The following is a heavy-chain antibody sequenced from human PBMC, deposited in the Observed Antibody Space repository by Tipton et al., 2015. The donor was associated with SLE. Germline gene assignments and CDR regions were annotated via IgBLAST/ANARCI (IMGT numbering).Heavy chain of an antibody. Sequence: TLSLTCTVSGGSTNSHYWSWIRQPPGKGLELIGYIYYSGSTNYNPSLKSRVTISVDTSKNQFSLRLSSVTAADTAVYYCARESEGSYSSWLNYWGQGTLVTVSS. CDR2: IYYSGST. D-gene: IGHD6-6*01. V-gene: IGHV4-59*11. J-gene: IGHJ4*02. CDR3: ARESEGSYSSWLNY. CDR1: GGSTNSHY.